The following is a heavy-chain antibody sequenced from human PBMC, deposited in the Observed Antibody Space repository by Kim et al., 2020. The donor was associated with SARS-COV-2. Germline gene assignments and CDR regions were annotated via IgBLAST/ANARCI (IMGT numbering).Heavy chain of an antibody. V-gene: IGHV4-38-2*02. CDR1: GYSISSGYY. CDR2: IYHSGST. Sequence: SETLSLTCTVSGYSISSGYYWGWIRQPPGKGLEWIGIIYHSGSTYYNPSLKSRVTISVDTSKNQFSLKLSSVTAADTAVYYCASEKRGDYYDSSGYDCWGQGTLVTVSS. D-gene: IGHD3-22*01. J-gene: IGHJ4*02. CDR3: ASEKRGDYYDSSGYDC.